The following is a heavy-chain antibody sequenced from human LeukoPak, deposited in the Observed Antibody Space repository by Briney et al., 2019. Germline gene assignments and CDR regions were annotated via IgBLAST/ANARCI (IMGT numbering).Heavy chain of an antibody. J-gene: IGHJ6*02. V-gene: IGHV3-30*04. CDR3: ARDSYGMDV. Sequence: GRSLRLSCSAASGLTFSTYAMHWVRPAPGKGLEWVAVISYDGTNQYYADSVKGRFTISRDNSKNTLYLQMNSLRAEDTAGYYCARDSYGMDVWGQGTPVTVSS. D-gene: IGHD3-16*01. CDR1: GLTFSTYA. CDR2: ISYDGTNQ.